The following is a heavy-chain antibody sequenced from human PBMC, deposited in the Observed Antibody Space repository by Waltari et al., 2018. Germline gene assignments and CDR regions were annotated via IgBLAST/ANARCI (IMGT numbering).Heavy chain of an antibody. Sequence: QVQLVQSGAEVKKPGASVKVSCKASGYTFTSYAMHWVRQDPGQRLEWMGWINAGNGNTKYSQKFQGRVTITRDTSASTAYMELSSLRSEDTAVYYCARSFMITFGGVIGFDYWGQGTLVTVSS. CDR2: INAGNGNT. V-gene: IGHV1-3*01. CDR1: GYTFTSYA. D-gene: IGHD3-16*02. CDR3: ARSFMITFGGVIGFDY. J-gene: IGHJ4*02.